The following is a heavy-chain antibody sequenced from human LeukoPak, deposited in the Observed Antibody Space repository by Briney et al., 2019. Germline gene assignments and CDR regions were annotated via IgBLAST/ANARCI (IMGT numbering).Heavy chain of an antibody. V-gene: IGHV4-34*01. Sequence: SETLSLTCAVYGGSFSGYYWSWIRQPPGKGLEWIGEINHSGSTNYNPSLKSRVTISVDTSKNQFSLKLSSVTAADTAVYYRARGNSSTSAALDYWGQGTLVTVSS. CDR2: INHSGST. D-gene: IGHD2-2*01. CDR3: ARGNSSTSAALDY. J-gene: IGHJ4*02. CDR1: GGSFSGYY.